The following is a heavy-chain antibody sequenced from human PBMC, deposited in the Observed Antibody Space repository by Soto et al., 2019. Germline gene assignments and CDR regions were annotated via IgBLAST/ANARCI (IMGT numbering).Heavy chain of an antibody. J-gene: IGHJ4*02. Sequence: EVQLVESGGGLVQPGGSLRLSCVASGFTFSAYWMTWVRQAPGKGLEWLANIKEDGSETHDLDGRFAISRDNDKNSLYLQISSLRVEDTAVYYCARLRGDYFDNWGQGTLVTVSS. CDR3: ARLRGDYFDN. V-gene: IGHV3-7*01. CDR1: GFTFSAYW. CDR2: IKEDGSET.